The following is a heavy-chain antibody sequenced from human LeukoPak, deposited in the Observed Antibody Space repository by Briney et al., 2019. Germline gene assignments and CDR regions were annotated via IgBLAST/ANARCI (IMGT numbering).Heavy chain of an antibody. Sequence: SGGSLRLSCAASGFTFSDYYMSWIRQAPGKGLEWVANIEQDGSEKYYVDSVKGRFTISRDNAKNSLYLHMNSLRAEDTAVYYCARNYCSGSLYYFDYWGQGTLVTVSS. CDR2: IEQDGSEK. CDR3: ARNYCSGSLYYFDY. V-gene: IGHV3-7*01. D-gene: IGHD3-10*01. CDR1: GFTFSDYY. J-gene: IGHJ4*02.